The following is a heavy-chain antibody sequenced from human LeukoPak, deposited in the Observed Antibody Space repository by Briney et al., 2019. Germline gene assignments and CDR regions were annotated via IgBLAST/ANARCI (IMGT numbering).Heavy chain of an antibody. CDR2: ISYDGSNK. CDR1: GFTFSSYG. CDR3: ARDYYGSGSYDLDY. V-gene: IGHV3-30*03. D-gene: IGHD3-10*01. Sequence: GGSLRLSCAASGFTFSSYGMHWVRQAPGKGLEWVAVISYDGSNKYYADSVKGRFTISRDNSKNTLYLQMNSLRAEDTAVYYCARDYYGSGSYDLDYWGQGTLVTVSS. J-gene: IGHJ4*02.